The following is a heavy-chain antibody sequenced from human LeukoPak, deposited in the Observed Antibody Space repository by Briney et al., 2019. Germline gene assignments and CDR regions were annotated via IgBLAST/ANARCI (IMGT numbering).Heavy chain of an antibody. J-gene: IGHJ4*02. CDR2: INASSGST. D-gene: IGHD3-10*01. V-gene: IGHV1-46*01. CDR1: GYSFTTYY. CDR3: ARIGSGSYSDY. Sequence: GASVTVSCKASGYSFTTYYMHWVRQAPGQGLEWVGIINASSGSTSYAQKFQGRVAMTRDTSTRTVYMELSSLRSEDTAVYYCARIGSGSYSDYWGQGSLVTVSS.